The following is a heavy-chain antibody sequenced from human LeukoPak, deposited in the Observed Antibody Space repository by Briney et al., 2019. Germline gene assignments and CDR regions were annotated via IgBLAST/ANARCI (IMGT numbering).Heavy chain of an antibody. D-gene: IGHD3-22*01. J-gene: IGHJ4*02. CDR2: ISGSGSYT. CDR3: AKRRYDSSGHFDS. Sequence: PGGSLRLPCAASGFTVSDYSMSWVRQAPGKGLEWVSVISGSGSYTDYADSVKGRFTISKDNSKNTLYMRMSSLRAEDTAVYYCAKRRYDSSGHFDSWGQGTLVTVSS. V-gene: IGHV3-23*01. CDR1: GFTVSDYS.